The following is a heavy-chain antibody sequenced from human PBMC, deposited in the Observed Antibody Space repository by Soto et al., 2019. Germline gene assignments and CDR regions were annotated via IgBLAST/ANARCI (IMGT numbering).Heavy chain of an antibody. J-gene: IGHJ4*02. Sequence: EVQLVESGGGLVQPGGSLRLSCAASGFTFSSYWMSWVRQAPGKGLEWVANIKQDGSEKYYVDSVKGRFTISRDNAKNSLYLQMNSLRAEDTAVYYCARDPPGIHEDMRGYSYGYQDYWGQGTLVTVSS. V-gene: IGHV3-7*03. CDR2: IKQDGSEK. CDR3: ARDPPGIHEDMRGYSYGYQDY. D-gene: IGHD5-18*01. CDR1: GFTFSSYW.